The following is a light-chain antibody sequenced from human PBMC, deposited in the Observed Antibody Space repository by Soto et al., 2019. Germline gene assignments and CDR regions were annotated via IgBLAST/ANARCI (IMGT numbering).Light chain of an antibody. CDR2: AAS. V-gene: IGKV1-39*01. CDR3: QQSYSNPIT. J-gene: IGKJ5*01. CDR1: QSISIY. Sequence: DIQMTQSPTSLSASVGDRVTITCRASQSISIYLNWYQQKPGKAPELLIYAASNLQSRAPSRFSGSGSGTDFTLTISSLQPEDFATYYCQQSYSNPITFGQGTRLESK.